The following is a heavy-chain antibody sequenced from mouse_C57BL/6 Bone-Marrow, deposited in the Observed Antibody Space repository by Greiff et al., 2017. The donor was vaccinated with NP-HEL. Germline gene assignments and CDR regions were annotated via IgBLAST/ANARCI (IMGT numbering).Heavy chain of an antibody. Sequence: EVQLQQSGPELVKPGASVKIPCKASGYTFTDYNMDWVKQSHGKSLEWIGDINPNNGGTIYNQKFKGKATLTVDKSSSTAYMELRSLTSEDTAVYYCARSGLYYYGSPWYFDVWGTGTTVTVSS. CDR3: ARSGLYYYGSPWYFDV. D-gene: IGHD1-1*01. V-gene: IGHV1-18*01. CDR2: INPNNGGT. J-gene: IGHJ1*03. CDR1: GYTFTDYN.